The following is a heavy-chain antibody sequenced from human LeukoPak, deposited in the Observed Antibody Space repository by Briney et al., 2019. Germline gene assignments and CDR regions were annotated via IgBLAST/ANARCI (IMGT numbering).Heavy chain of an antibody. Sequence: GGSLRLSCAASGFTFSDYNMRWIRQAPGKGLEWVSSISRSGSTKYYADSVKGRFTISRDNAKNSLYLQMNSLRAEDTAVYYCARTARFGELLSPPDYWGQGTLVTVSS. CDR1: GFTFSDYN. CDR2: ISRSGSTK. V-gene: IGHV3-11*04. J-gene: IGHJ4*02. CDR3: ARTARFGELLSPPDY. D-gene: IGHD3-10*01.